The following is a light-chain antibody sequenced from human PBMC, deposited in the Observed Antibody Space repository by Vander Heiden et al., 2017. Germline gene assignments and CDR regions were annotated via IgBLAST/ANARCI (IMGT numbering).Light chain of an antibody. Sequence: EIVLTQSQATLSLSPGERATLSCRASQSVSSYLAWYQQKPGQAPRLLIYDASNRATGIPARFSGSGSGTDFTLTTSSLGPEDFAVYYCQQRSNGPLFTFGLGPKWISN. CDR2: DAS. CDR1: QSVSSY. J-gene: IGKJ3*01. CDR3: QQRSNGPLFT. V-gene: IGKV3-11*01.